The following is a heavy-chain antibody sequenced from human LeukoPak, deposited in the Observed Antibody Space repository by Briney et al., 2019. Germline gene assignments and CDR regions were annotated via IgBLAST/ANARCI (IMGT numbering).Heavy chain of an antibody. Sequence: TASETLSLTCAVSGGSISSSSYYWGWIRQPPGKGLEWIGSIYYSGSTYYNPSLKSRVTISVDTSKNQFSLKLSSVTAADTAVYYCARDLDYWGQGTLVTVSS. CDR2: IYYSGST. CDR3: ARDLDY. CDR1: GGSISSSSYY. V-gene: IGHV4-39*07. J-gene: IGHJ4*02.